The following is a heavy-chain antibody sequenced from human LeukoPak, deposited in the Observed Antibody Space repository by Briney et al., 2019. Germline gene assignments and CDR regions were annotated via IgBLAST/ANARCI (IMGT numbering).Heavy chain of an antibody. CDR3: ARAGMATSTPFDY. CDR1: GFTFSSYS. V-gene: IGHV3-21*01. CDR2: ISSSSSYI. Sequence: GGSLGLSCAASGFTFSSYSMNWVRQAPGKGLEWVSSISSSSSYIYYADSVKGRFTISRDNAKNSLYLQMNSLRAEDTAVYYCARAGMATSTPFDYWGQGTLVTVSS. J-gene: IGHJ4*02. D-gene: IGHD5-24*01.